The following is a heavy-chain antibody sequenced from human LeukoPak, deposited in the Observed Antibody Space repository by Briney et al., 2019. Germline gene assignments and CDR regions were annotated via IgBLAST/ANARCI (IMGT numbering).Heavy chain of an antibody. CDR1: GGSISSSSYY. CDR3: ARGGLDYFDS. D-gene: IGHD6-19*01. V-gene: IGHV4-39*07. Sequence: SEILSLTCTVSGGSISSSSYYWGWIRQPPGKGLEWIGSIYYSGSTYYNPSLKSRVTISVDTSKNQFSLKLNSVTVADTAVYYCARGGLDYFDSWGQGTLVTVSS. CDR2: IYYSGST. J-gene: IGHJ4*02.